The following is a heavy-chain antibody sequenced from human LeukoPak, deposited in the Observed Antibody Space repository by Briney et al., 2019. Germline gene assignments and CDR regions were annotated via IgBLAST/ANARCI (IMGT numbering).Heavy chain of an antibody. J-gene: IGHJ5*02. V-gene: IGHV3-21*01. Sequence: GGSLRLSCAASGFTFSSYSMNWVRQAPGKGLEWVSSISSGSSFMYYADSVKGRFTISRDNAKNSLYLQMNSLRAKDTALYYCARDYYDSSGSSWFDPWGQGTLVTVSS. CDR3: ARDYYDSSGSSWFDP. D-gene: IGHD3-22*01. CDR1: GFTFSSYS. CDR2: ISSGSSFM.